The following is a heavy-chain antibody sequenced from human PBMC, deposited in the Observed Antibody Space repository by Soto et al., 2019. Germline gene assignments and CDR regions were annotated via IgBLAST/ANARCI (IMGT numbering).Heavy chain of an antibody. J-gene: IGHJ4*02. V-gene: IGHV4-59*08. CDR3: ARRRSSGEPYYFDY. D-gene: IGHD3-10*01. Sequence: SETLSLTCTVSGGSISSYYWSWIRQPPGKGLEWIGYTYYYGSTNYNPSLKSRVTISVDTSNNQSSLKLSSVTAADTAVYYCARRRSSGEPYYFDYWGQGTPVTVSS. CDR1: GGSISSYY. CDR2: TYYYGST.